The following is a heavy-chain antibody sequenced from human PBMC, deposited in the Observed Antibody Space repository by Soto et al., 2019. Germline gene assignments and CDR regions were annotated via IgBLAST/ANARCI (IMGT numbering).Heavy chain of an antibody. V-gene: IGHV3-48*03. Sequence: GGSLRLSCAASGFTLRDYDIHWVRQAPGKGLEWVSYISSSGIIMSYADSVKGRFTISRDNAKSSLYLQMNSLRDEDTAVYYCAREGSGLATARTYDYWGQGTLVTVSS. CDR1: GFTLRDYD. J-gene: IGHJ4*02. CDR2: ISSSGIIM. D-gene: IGHD6-25*01. CDR3: AREGSGLATARTYDY.